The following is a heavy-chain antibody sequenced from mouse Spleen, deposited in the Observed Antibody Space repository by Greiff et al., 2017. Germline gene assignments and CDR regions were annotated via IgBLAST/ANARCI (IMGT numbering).Heavy chain of an antibody. CDR2: ISSGGST. Sequence: EVKLVESGGGLVKPGGSLKLSCAASGFTFSSYAMSWVRQTPEKRLEWVASISSGGSTYYPDSVKGRFTISRDNARNILYLQMSSLRSEDTAMYYCAREDYGNYGFAYWGQGTLVTVSA. J-gene: IGHJ3*01. CDR3: AREDYGNYGFAY. V-gene: IGHV5-6-5*01. D-gene: IGHD2-1*01. CDR1: GFTFSSYA.